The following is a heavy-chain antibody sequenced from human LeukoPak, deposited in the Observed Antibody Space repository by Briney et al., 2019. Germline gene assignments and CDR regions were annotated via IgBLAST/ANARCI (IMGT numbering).Heavy chain of an antibody. V-gene: IGHV4-59*01. D-gene: IGHD2-15*01. Sequence: YSGSTNYNPSLKSRVTISVDTSKNQFSLKLSSVTAADTAVYYCARVTPAVIDYYYYYGMDVWGQGTTVTVSS. CDR2: YSGST. J-gene: IGHJ6*02. CDR3: ARVTPAVIDYYYYYGMDV.